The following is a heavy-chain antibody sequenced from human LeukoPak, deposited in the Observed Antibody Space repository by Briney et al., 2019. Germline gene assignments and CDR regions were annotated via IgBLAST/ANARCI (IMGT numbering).Heavy chain of an antibody. CDR3: ARRYYYDSSGYFDY. J-gene: IGHJ4*02. Sequence: EASVKVSCKASGGTFSSYAISWVRQAPGQGLEWMGGIIPIFGTANYAQKFQGRVTITADKSTSTAYMELRSLRSDDTAVYYCARRYYYDSSGYFDYWGQGTLVTVSS. CDR2: IIPIFGTA. CDR1: GGTFSSYA. V-gene: IGHV1-69*06. D-gene: IGHD3-22*01.